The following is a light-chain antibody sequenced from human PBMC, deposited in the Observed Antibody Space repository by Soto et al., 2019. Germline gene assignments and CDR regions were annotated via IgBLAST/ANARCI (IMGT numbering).Light chain of an antibody. CDR3: QQRYSPPLT. J-gene: IGKJ1*01. CDR2: AAS. Sequence: IQLSQSPASLSASLGDPVTITCRARQSITSYLNRYQQKPGTGPKLLIWAASSLQSGAPSRFSGSVSGTDVTLTISSLQPEDYATYYCQQRYSPPLTFGQGTMVDVK. V-gene: IGKV1-39*01. CDR1: QSITSY.